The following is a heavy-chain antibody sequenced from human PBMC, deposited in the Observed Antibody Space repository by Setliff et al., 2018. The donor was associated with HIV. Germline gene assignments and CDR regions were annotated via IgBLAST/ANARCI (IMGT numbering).Heavy chain of an antibody. D-gene: IGHD3-9*01. CDR2: INTDDHHT. CDR3: TRVDLDYDLLDGSHVFDV. V-gene: IGHV1-3*04. J-gene: IGHJ3*01. Sequence: ASVKVSCKASGYTFTNYAIHWVRQAPPAPGQRLEWMGLINTDDHHTSYSQKFQARVTFTRDTSASTAYMDRSNLTSEDTAVYYCTRVDLDYDLLDGSHVFDVWGQGTMVTVSS. CDR1: GYTFTNYA.